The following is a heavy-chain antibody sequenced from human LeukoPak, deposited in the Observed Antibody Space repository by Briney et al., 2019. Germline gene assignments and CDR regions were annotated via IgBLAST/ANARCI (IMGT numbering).Heavy chain of an antibody. J-gene: IGHJ6*03. CDR1: RFTFSTYW. D-gene: IGHD5-18*01. CDR2: IHSDGSST. Sequence: SGGSLRLSCAASRFTFSTYWMHWVRQAPGKGLGWVSRIHSDGSSTSYADSVKGRFTISRDNAKNTLYLQMNSLRAEDTAVYYCAKAGYSYGLTWYYMDVWGKGTTVTVSS. CDR3: AKAGYSYGLTWYYMDV. V-gene: IGHV3-74*01.